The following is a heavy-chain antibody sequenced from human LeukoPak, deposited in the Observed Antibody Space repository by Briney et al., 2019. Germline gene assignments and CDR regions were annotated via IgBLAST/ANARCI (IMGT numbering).Heavy chain of an antibody. CDR1: GFIFSNYC. CDR3: VRDGGVSGYDLLDY. Sequence: GGSLRLSCTASGFIFSNYCMPWVRQAPGNGLEWVAQINQDRSKEYYTDSVKARFSISRDNARNSLSLQMNSLRAEDTAVYYCVRDGGVSGYDLLDYWGQGTLVTVSS. V-gene: IGHV3-7*01. D-gene: IGHD5-12*01. CDR2: INQDRSKE. J-gene: IGHJ4*02.